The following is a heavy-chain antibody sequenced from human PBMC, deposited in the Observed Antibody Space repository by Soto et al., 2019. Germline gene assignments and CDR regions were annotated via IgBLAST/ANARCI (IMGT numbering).Heavy chain of an antibody. Sequence: GGSLRLSCAASGFIFSSYAMSWVRQAPGKGLECVSGISGGGGSTYYTDSVKGRFTVSRDNSKNTLYLQMSSLRAEDTAVYYCAKYPSGTFLAKRPIDFWGQGTQVTVSS. CDR2: ISGGGGST. CDR3: AKYPSGTFLAKRPIDF. D-gene: IGHD1-26*01. J-gene: IGHJ4*02. V-gene: IGHV3-23*01. CDR1: GFIFSSYA.